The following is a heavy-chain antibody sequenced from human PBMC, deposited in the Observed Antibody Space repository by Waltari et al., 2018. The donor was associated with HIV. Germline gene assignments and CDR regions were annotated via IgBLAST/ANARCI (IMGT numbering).Heavy chain of an antibody. V-gene: IGHV4-4*07. CDR2: IYTSGGT. CDR3: ARALCCGQQLVPYYFDY. Sequence: QVQLQESGPGLVKPSETLSLTCTVSGGSISSYYWSWIRQPAGKGLEWIGRIYTSGGTNYNPSLKSRVTMSVDTSKNQFSLKLSSVTAADTTVYYCARALCCGQQLVPYYFDYWGQGTLVTVSS. J-gene: IGHJ4*02. CDR1: GGSISSYY. D-gene: IGHD6-13*01.